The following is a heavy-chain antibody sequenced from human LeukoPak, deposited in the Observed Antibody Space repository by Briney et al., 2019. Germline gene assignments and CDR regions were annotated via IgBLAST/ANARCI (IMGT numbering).Heavy chain of an antibody. Sequence: SETLSLTCAVSDDSFNSHYWTWIRQPPGKGLEGIGYISYIGSTNYNPSLNSRVTISIDTSRTQFSLRLSSVTAADTAVYYCARDLVTVTKGFDIWGQGTMVSVSS. CDR2: ISYIGST. CDR1: DDSFNSHY. CDR3: ARDLVTVTKGFDI. V-gene: IGHV4-59*11. J-gene: IGHJ3*02. D-gene: IGHD4-17*01.